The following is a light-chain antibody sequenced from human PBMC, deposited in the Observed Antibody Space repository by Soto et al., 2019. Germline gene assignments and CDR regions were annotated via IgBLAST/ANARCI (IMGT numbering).Light chain of an antibody. V-gene: IGKV3-11*01. CDR1: QSVSSY. CDR3: QQRSNWPPYT. Sequence: EIVLTQSPATLSLSPGERATLSCRASQSVSSYLAWYQQKPGQAPRLLIYDSSNRATGIPARFSGSGSGTHFTLTISSLEPEDFAAYYCQQRSNWPPYTFGQGTKLEIK. J-gene: IGKJ2*01. CDR2: DSS.